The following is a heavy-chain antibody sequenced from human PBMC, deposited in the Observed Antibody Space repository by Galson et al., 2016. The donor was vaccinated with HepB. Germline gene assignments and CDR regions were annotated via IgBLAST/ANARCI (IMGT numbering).Heavy chain of an antibody. CDR2: IYHTGNI. V-gene: IGHV4-59*01. J-gene: IGHJ4*02. Sequence: TLSLTCTVSNGSISNYYWSWIRQSPGKGLEWIGYIYHTGNINYDPSFRSRLTISVDTSKNQFSLKLISVTAADTAVYYCARPVVQGVADSWGQGTLVTVSS. CDR1: NGSISNYY. D-gene: IGHD3-10*02. CDR3: ARPVVQGVADS.